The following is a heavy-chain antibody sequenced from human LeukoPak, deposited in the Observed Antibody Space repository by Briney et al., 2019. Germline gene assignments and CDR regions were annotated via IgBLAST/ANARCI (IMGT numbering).Heavy chain of an antibody. D-gene: IGHD1-26*01. J-gene: IGHJ4*02. CDR2: ISSSGSTI. CDR1: GFMFSDYY. V-gene: IGHV3-11*04. CDR3: ARGPDHGGSYYHD. Sequence: GGSLRLSCAASGFMFSDYYMNWIRQAPGKGLEWVSYISSSGSTIYYADSVKGRFTISRDNAKNTLFLQLSSLRAEDTAIYYCARGPDHGGSYYHDWGQGTLVTVSS.